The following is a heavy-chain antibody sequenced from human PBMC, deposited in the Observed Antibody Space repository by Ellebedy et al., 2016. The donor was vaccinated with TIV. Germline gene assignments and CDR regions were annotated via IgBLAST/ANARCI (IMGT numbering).Heavy chain of an antibody. J-gene: IGHJ5*02. V-gene: IGHV4-34*01. D-gene: IGHD5-12*01. CDR2: IYHSGST. CDR1: GGSISSYY. Sequence: SETLSLTCAVYGGSISSYYWSWIRQPPGKGLEWIGYIYHSGSTYYNPSLKSRVTISVDTSKNQFSLKLTSVTAADTAMYYCARGSGSLVWFDPWGQGTLVTVSS. CDR3: ARGSGSLVWFDP.